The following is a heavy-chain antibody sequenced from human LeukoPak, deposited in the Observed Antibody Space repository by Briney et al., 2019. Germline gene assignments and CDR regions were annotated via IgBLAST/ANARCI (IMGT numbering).Heavy chain of an antibody. Sequence: GSSVKVSCKASGGTFSSYAISWVRQASGQGLEWMGRIIPIFGTANYAQKFQGRVTITTDESTSTAYMELSSLRSEDTAVYYCASSNLAYCGGDCYSAFDYWGQGTLVTVSS. V-gene: IGHV1-69*05. CDR2: IIPIFGTA. J-gene: IGHJ4*02. CDR3: ASSNLAYCGGDCYSAFDY. CDR1: GGTFSSYA. D-gene: IGHD2-21*02.